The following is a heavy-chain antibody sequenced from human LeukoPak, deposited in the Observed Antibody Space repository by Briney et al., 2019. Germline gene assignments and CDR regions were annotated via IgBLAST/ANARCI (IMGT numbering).Heavy chain of an antibody. CDR1: GFTFSSYS. V-gene: IGHV3-48*04. CDR2: ISSSSSTI. Sequence: GGSLRLSCAASGFTFSSYSMNWVRQAPGKGLEWVSYISSSSSTIYYADSVKGRFTISRDNAKNSLYLQMNSLRAEDTAVYYCASFSLGGATSLPIDYWGQGTLVTVSS. J-gene: IGHJ4*02. D-gene: IGHD1-26*01. CDR3: ASFSLGGATSLPIDY.